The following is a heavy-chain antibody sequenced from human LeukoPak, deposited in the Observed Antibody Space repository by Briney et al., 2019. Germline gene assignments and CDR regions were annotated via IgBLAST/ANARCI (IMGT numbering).Heavy chain of an antibody. D-gene: IGHD1-26*01. Sequence: PGGSLRLSCAASGITISSYWMHWVRQAPGKGLEWVSSITGNGGSTYYADSVRGRFTIPRDNSKNTLYLQMNSLRAEDTAVYHCARDSGSYLQPTDYWGQGTLVTVS. V-gene: IGHV3-23*01. CDR3: ARDSGSYLQPTDY. CDR2: ITGNGGST. CDR1: GITISSYW. J-gene: IGHJ4*02.